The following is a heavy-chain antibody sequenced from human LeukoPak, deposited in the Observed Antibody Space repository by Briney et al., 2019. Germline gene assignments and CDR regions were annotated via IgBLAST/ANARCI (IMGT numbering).Heavy chain of an antibody. CDR3: ARGYGSGSYYFAS. V-gene: IGHV4-38-2*01. D-gene: IGHD3-10*01. Sequence: SETLSLTCAVSGYSISSGYYWGWIRQPPGTGLEWIGSIYHVGTTYYNPSLKSRLTISIDTSKNHFSLQLTSVTAAATAVYYCARGYGSGSYYFASWGQGTLVTVSS. CDR1: GYSISSGYY. J-gene: IGHJ4*02. CDR2: IYHVGTT.